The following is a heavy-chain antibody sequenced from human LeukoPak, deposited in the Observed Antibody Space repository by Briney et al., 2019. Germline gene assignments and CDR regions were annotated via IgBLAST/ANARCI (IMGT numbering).Heavy chain of an antibody. CDR1: GYIFTNYV. V-gene: IGHV1-18*01. CDR3: ATDSPASIAAAHL. J-gene: IGHJ1*01. CDR2: ISTHNGHT. D-gene: IGHD6-13*01. Sequence: ASVTVSCKASGYIFTNYVISWVRQAPAQGLDGMGWISTHNGHTSYAQKFQDRVTMTIDTFTTTAYMELRSLGSDGTAVYYCATDSPASIAAAHLWGQGTLVTVSS.